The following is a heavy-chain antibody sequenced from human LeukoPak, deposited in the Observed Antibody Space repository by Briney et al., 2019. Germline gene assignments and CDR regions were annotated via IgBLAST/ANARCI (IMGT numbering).Heavy chain of an antibody. CDR2: ISGSGGST. D-gene: IGHD1-26*01. V-gene: IGHV3-23*01. J-gene: IGHJ4*02. CDR3: ANVDNPWELNYFDY. CDR1: GFTFSSYA. Sequence: GGSLRLSCAASGFTFSSYAMSWVRQAPGKGLEWVSAISGSGGSTYYADSVKGRFTTSRDNSKNTLYLQMNSLRAEDTAVYYCANVDNPWELNYFDYWGQGTLVTVSS.